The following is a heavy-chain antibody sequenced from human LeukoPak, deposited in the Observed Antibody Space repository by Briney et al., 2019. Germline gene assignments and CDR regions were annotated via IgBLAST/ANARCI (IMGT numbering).Heavy chain of an antibody. CDR3: ARDPPYSYDILTGYLR. Sequence: GGSLRLSCAASGFTFSSYSMNWVRQAPGKGLEWVSSISSSSSYIYYADSVKGRFTISRDNAKNSLYLQMNSLRAEDTAVYYCARDPPYSYDILTGYLRWGQGTLVTVSS. D-gene: IGHD3-9*01. CDR1: GFTFSSYS. CDR2: ISSSSSYI. J-gene: IGHJ4*02. V-gene: IGHV3-21*01.